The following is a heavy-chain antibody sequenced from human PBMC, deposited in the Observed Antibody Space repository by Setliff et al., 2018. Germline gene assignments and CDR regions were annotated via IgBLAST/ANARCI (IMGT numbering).Heavy chain of an antibody. Sequence: SETLSLTCTVSGGSISSYYWGWIRQPPGKGLEWVGSIYYSGKTYSNPSFKSRVTMSVDKSKNQFSLRLASVTAADRAVYYCARIAYFDFWRGFGVGAFDLWGHGSVVTVSS. CDR1: GGSISSYY. V-gene: IGHV4-59*04. CDR2: IYYSGKT. CDR3: ARIAYFDFWRGFGVGAFDL. D-gene: IGHD3-3*01. J-gene: IGHJ3*01.